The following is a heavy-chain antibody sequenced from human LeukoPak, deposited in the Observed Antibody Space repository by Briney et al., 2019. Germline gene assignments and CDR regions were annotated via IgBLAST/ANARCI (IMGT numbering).Heavy chain of an antibody. J-gene: IGHJ6*02. CDR3: ARDLSVGDILTGYFYYYYGMDV. Sequence: SQTLSLTCALSGDSLSSNSAAWNWVRQSPSRGLEWLGRTYYRSKSYNDYAVSVKSLITINPDTSKNQFSLQLNSVTPEDTAVYYCARDLSVGDILTGYFYYYYGMDVWGQGTTVTVSS. D-gene: IGHD3-9*01. CDR2: TYYRSKSYN. V-gene: IGHV6-1*01. CDR1: GDSLSSNSAA.